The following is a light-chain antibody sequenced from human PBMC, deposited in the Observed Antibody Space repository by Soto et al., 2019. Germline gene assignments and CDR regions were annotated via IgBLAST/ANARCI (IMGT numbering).Light chain of an antibody. CDR3: HQYDSWT. Sequence: EIMLTQTPGTLAVFPGERATLSCRASQSFNSIYLAWYQQKPGQAPRLLIYGASSRATGIPDRFSGSGSGTDFTLTISRLEPEDFAVYYCHQYDSWTFGQGTKVDIK. J-gene: IGKJ1*01. V-gene: IGKV3-20*01. CDR2: GAS. CDR1: QSFNSIY.